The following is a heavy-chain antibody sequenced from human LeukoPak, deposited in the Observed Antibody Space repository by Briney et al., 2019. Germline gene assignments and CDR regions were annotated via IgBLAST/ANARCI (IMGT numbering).Heavy chain of an antibody. Sequence: SETLSLTCTVSGGSISSYYWSWIRQPPGKGLEWIGYIYYSGSTNYNPSLKSRVTISVDTFKNQFSLKLSSVTAADTAVYYCARVGTMVRGVITVRGWFDPWGQGTLVTVSS. CDR1: GGSISSYY. J-gene: IGHJ5*02. CDR2: IYYSGST. CDR3: ARVGTMVRGVITVRGWFDP. V-gene: IGHV4-59*01. D-gene: IGHD3-10*01.